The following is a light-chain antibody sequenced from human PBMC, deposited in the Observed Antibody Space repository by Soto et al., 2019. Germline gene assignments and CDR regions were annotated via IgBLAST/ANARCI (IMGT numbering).Light chain of an antibody. J-gene: IGLJ2*01. V-gene: IGLV1-51*01. Sequence: QSVLTQPPSVSAAPGQRVTISCSGSSSNIGSNYVSWYQHFPGTAPKLLIYDNNKRPSGIPDRFSGLKSGTSATLGINGLQPGDEADYYCATWDSSLRAGVFGGGTKVTVL. CDR1: SSNIGSNY. CDR3: ATWDSSLRAGV. CDR2: DNN.